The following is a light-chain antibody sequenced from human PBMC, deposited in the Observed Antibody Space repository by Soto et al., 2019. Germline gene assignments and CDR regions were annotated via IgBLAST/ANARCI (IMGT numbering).Light chain of an antibody. Sequence: QSVLTQPPSVSAAPGQKVTISCSGSSSNIEKNFVSWYQQFPGTALKLLICDNNRRLSGIPDRFSGSKSGTSATLGITGLQTGDEAEYYCGTWDTSLSAYVFGGGTKVTVL. CDR3: GTWDTSLSAYV. CDR2: DNN. J-gene: IGLJ1*01. V-gene: IGLV1-51*01. CDR1: SSNIEKNF.